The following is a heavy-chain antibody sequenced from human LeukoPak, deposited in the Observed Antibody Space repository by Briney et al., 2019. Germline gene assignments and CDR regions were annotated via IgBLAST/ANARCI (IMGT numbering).Heavy chain of an antibody. CDR2: IYGSGNT. CDR3: ARTYDPYYYYYMDV. D-gene: IGHD3-3*01. CDR1: GASISSWY. V-gene: IGHV4-59*01. J-gene: IGHJ6*03. Sequence: PSETLSLTCTVSGASISSWYWSWIRQPPGKGLEWIGYIYGSGNTNYNPSLKSRVTMSIDTSKNQFSLKLSSVTAADTAVYYCARTYDPYYYYYMDVWGKGTTVTVSS.